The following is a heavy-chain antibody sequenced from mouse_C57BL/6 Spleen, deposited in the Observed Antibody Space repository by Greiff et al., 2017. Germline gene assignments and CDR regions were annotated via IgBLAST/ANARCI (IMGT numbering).Heavy chain of an antibody. J-gene: IGHJ3*01. CDR2: INPSNGGT. CDR3: ARVDYGYDRGFAY. V-gene: IGHV1-53*01. CDR1: GYTFTSYW. D-gene: IGHD2-2*01. Sequence: VQLQQPGTELVKPGASVKLSCKASGYTFTSYWLHWVKQRPGQGLEWIGNINPSNGGTNYNEKFKSKATLTVDKSSSTAYMQLSSLTSEDSAVYYCARVDYGYDRGFAYWGQGTLVTVSA.